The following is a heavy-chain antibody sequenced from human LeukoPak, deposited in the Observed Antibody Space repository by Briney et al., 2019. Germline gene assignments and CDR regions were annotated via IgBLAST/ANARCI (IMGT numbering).Heavy chain of an antibody. D-gene: IGHD6-13*01. Sequence: GDSLKISCQGSRYTFTSYWIAWVRQMPGKGLEWMGSIYPGDSDARYSPSFQGQVTISADTSINTAHLQWSSLKASDTAMYYCAMCSSSWSRWYASDIWGQGTMVTGSS. V-gene: IGHV5-51*01. CDR1: RYTFTSYW. CDR2: IYPGDSDA. J-gene: IGHJ3*02. CDR3: AMCSSSWSRWYASDI.